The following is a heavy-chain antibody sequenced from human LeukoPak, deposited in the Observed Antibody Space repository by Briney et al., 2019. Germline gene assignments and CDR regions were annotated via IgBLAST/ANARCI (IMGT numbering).Heavy chain of an antibody. D-gene: IGHD4-17*01. J-gene: IGHJ5*02. CDR2: IYHCGST. CDR3: AREYGDPNWFDP. CDR1: GGSISSSNW. V-gene: IGHV4-4*02. Sequence: PSETLSLTCAVSGGSISSSNWWGWVRQPPGKGLGWIGEIYHCGSTNYNPSLKSRVTISVDKSKNQFSLKLSSVPAADTAVYYCAREYGDPNWFDPWGQGTLVTVSS.